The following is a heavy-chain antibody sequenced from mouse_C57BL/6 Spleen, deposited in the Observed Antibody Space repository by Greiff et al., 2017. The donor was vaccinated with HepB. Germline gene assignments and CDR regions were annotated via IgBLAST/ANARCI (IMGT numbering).Heavy chain of an antibody. CDR3: ARRSSSGVFDD. CDR1: GYTFTSYW. V-gene: IGHV1-7*01. D-gene: IGHD1-1*01. Sequence: QVQLQQSGAELAKPGDSVKLSCKASGYTFTSYWVHWVKQRPGQGLEWIGYINPSSGYNKYNQKFKDKATLTADKYSITAYMQLSSLTYEDSAVYYCARRSSSGVFDDWGQGTTLTVSS. J-gene: IGHJ2*01. CDR2: INPSSGYN.